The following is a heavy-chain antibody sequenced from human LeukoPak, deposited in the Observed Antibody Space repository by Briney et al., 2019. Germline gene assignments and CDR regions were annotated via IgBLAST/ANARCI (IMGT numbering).Heavy chain of an antibody. D-gene: IGHD1-26*01. J-gene: IGHJ3*02. CDR3: ARVFISGSYRDGFDI. CDR2: ISAYNGNT. V-gene: IGHV1-18*01. CDR1: GYTFTSYG. Sequence: ASVKVSCKSSGYTFTSYGISWMRQAPGQGLEWMGWISAYNGNTNYAQKLQGRVTMTTDTSTSTAYMELRSLRSDDTAVYYCARVFISGSYRDGFDIWGQGTMVTVSS.